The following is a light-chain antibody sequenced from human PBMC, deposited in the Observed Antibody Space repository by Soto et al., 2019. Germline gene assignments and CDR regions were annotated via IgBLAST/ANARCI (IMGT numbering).Light chain of an antibody. J-gene: IGKJ4*01. CDR2: DTS. CDR1: QSVTTY. CDR3: QQRSSWPLT. Sequence: DIVLTQSPATLSLSPGEGATLSCRASQSVTTYLAWHQQRPGQAPRLLIYDTSTRAPGTPARFSGSGSGRDFTLTISNLEPEDFAIYYCQQRSSWPLTFGGGTKVDIK. V-gene: IGKV3-11*02.